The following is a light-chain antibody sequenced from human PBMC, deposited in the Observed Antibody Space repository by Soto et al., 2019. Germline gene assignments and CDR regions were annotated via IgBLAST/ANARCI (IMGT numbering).Light chain of an antibody. V-gene: IGKV3-20*01. CDR3: QQYGSSPQT. CDR1: QSVSNNY. CDR2: GAS. Sequence: VVLTHSPGTLSLSPLERASLSFMASQSVSNNYLAWYQQKPGQAPRLLIYGASSRATGIPDRFSGSGSGTDFTLTISRLEPEDFAVYYCQQYGSSPQTFGQGTKVDIK. J-gene: IGKJ1*01.